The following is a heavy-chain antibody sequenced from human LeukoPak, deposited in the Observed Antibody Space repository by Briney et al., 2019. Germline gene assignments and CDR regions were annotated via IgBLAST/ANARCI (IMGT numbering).Heavy chain of an antibody. CDR1: GFTFTNYW. CDR2: IKQDRSEK. D-gene: IGHD3-10*01. V-gene: IGHV3-7*01. Sequence: PGGSLRLSCAASGFTFTNYWMSWVRQAPGKGLELVANIKQDRSEKYYVDSVKGRFTISRDNAKNSLYLQMNSLRAEDTAVYYCARRTYYYGSEWDYWGQGTLVTVSS. CDR3: ARRTYYYGSEWDY. J-gene: IGHJ4*02.